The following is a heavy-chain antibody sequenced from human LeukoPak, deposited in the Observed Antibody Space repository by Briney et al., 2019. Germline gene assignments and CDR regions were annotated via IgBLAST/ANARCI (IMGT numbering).Heavy chain of an antibody. D-gene: IGHD3-22*01. CDR1: GGTFSSYA. CDR2: IIPIFGTA. V-gene: IGHV1-69*06. CDR3: ARGLYYYDSSGPYWYMDV. Sequence: GSSVKVSCKASGGTFSSYAISWVRQAPGQGLEWMGGIIPIFGTANYAQKFQGRVTITADKSTSTAYMELSSLGSEDTAVYYCARGLYYYDSSGPYWYMDVWGKGTTVTVSS. J-gene: IGHJ6*03.